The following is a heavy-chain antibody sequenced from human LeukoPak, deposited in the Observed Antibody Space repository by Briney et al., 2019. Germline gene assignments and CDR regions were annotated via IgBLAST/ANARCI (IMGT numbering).Heavy chain of an antibody. CDR1: GFTFSSYG. Sequence: PGGSLRLSCAASGFTFSSYGMHWVRQAPGKGLEWVAVISYDGSNKYYADSVKGRFTISRDNSKNTLYLQMNSLRAEDTAVYYCAKDSGYSYGYGDYWGQGTLVTVSS. V-gene: IGHV3-30*18. J-gene: IGHJ4*02. CDR3: AKDSGYSYGYGDY. D-gene: IGHD5-18*01. CDR2: ISYDGSNK.